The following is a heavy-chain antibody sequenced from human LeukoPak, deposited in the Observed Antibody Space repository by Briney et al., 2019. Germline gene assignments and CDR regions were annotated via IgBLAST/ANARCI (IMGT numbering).Heavy chain of an antibody. V-gene: IGHV4-59*08. CDR2: IYYSGST. D-gene: IGHD4-23*01. Sequence: SETLSLTCTVSGGSISSYYWSWIRQPPGKGLEWIGYIYYSGSTNYNPSLKSRVTISVDTSKNQFSLKLSSVTAADTAVYYCARPLYGGTDYWGQGTLVTVSS. CDR3: ARPLYGGTDY. J-gene: IGHJ4*02. CDR1: GGSISSYY.